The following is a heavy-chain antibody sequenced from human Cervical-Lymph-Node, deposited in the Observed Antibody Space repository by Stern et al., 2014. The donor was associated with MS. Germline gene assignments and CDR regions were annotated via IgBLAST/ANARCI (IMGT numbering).Heavy chain of an antibody. J-gene: IGHJ6*02. V-gene: IGHV1-46*01. CDR3: AREVAGHRLGMMDV. Sequence: VQLVESGAEVKKPGASVNVSCKASGYSFTSYYIHWVRQAPGPRLDWMGIINPSGGSTSYAQKFQGRVTMTRDTSTSTVYMDLSSLRSEDTAMYYCAREVAGHRLGMMDVWGQGTTVTVSS. CDR2: INPSGGST. D-gene: IGHD6-19*01. CDR1: GYSFTSYY.